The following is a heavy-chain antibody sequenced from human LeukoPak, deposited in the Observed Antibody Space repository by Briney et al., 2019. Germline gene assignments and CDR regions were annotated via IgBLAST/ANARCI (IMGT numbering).Heavy chain of an antibody. V-gene: IGHV3-30*02. D-gene: IGHD6-19*01. Sequence: PGGSLRLSCAASGFTFSSYGMHWVRQAPGKGLEWVAVIWYDGSNKYYADSVKGRFTISRDNSKNTLYLQMNSLRAEDTAVYYCAKDRSAVDYTYLFDYWGPGTLVTVSS. CDR1: GFTFSSYG. J-gene: IGHJ4*02. CDR2: IWYDGSNK. CDR3: AKDRSAVDYTYLFDY.